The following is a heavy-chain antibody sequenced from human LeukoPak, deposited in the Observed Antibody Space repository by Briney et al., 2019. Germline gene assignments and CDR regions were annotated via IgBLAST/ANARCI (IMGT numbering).Heavy chain of an antibody. CDR3: ARDRGELLTYYYYGMDV. CDR2: ISSSSSII. CDR1: GFTFSNAW. J-gene: IGHJ6*02. D-gene: IGHD1-26*01. Sequence: PGGSLRLSCAASGFTFSNAWMSWVRQAPGKGLEWVSYISSSSSIIYYADSVKGRFTISRDNAKNSLYLQMNSLRPEDTAVYYCARDRGELLTYYYYGMDVWGQGTTVTVSS. V-gene: IGHV3-48*04.